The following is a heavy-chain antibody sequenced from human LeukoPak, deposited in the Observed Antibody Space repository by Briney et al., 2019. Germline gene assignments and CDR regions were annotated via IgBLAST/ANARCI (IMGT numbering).Heavy chain of an antibody. Sequence: PSQTLSLTCTVSGGSISSGGYYWSWIRQHPGKGLEWIGYIYYSGSTYYNPSLKSRVTISVDTSKNQFSLKLSSVTAADTAVYYCARDNGYSSGWSPYYFDYWGQGTLVTVSS. V-gene: IGHV4-31*03. CDR3: ARDNGYSSGWSPYYFDY. CDR1: GGSISSGGYY. CDR2: IYYSGST. J-gene: IGHJ4*02. D-gene: IGHD6-19*01.